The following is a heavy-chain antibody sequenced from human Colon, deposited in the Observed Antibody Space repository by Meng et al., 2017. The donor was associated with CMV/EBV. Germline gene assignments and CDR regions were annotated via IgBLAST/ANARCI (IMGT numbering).Heavy chain of an antibody. J-gene: IGHJ4*02. CDR2: IKSDETT. V-gene: IGHV3-15*01. D-gene: IGHD3-3*01. CDR1: GFDFRHAW. Sequence: GASLKISCATSGFDFRHAWMSWLRQAPGKGPEWVGRIKSDETTAYAAPVQGRFTISRDISKNTLYLQLNSLNSEDAAVYYCATSPLECDFWSDYFYFDNWGQGALVTVSS. CDR3: ATSPLECDFWSDYFYFDN.